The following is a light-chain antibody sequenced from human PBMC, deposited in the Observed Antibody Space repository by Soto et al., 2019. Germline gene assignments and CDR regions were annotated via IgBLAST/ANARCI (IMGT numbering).Light chain of an antibody. V-gene: IGKV1-27*01. CDR3: QQSSNTPYT. Sequence: DIQMTQSPSSLSAFVGDRVTITCRASQDIGNFLAWYQQKPGKVPKLLIYAASTLQSGVPSRFSGSGSGTDFTLTISSLQPEDVATYYCQQSSNTPYTFGQGTKLEI. CDR2: AAS. J-gene: IGKJ2*01. CDR1: QDIGNF.